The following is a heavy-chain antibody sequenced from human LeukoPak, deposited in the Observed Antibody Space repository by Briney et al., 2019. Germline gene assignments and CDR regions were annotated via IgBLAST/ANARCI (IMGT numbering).Heavy chain of an antibody. CDR2: ISYGGSNK. CDR3: ARSSGYCAHFDP. CDR1: GFTSSSFA. D-gene: IGHD3-22*01. J-gene: IGHJ5*02. Sequence: PGVSLRLSCAASGFTSSSFAMHWVRQAPGKGLEWVAVISYGGSNKYYGDSVKGRLTISRDNAKNSLYSQMNSLRVEDTAVYYYARSSGYCAHFDPWGQGTLVTVSS. V-gene: IGHV3-30*03.